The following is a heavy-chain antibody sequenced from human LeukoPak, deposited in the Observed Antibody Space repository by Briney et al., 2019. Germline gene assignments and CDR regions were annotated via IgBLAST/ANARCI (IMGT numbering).Heavy chain of an antibody. V-gene: IGHV4-39*01. CDR1: GGSISSNSYY. Sequence: PSETLSLTCAVSGGSISSNSYYWGWIRQPPGKGLEWIGSIYYSGSTYYNPSLKSRVTISVDTSKNQFSLKLSSVTAADTAVYFCARLSSGWSGDYWGQGTLVTVSS. CDR3: ARLSSGWSGDY. J-gene: IGHJ4*02. CDR2: IYYSGST. D-gene: IGHD6-19*01.